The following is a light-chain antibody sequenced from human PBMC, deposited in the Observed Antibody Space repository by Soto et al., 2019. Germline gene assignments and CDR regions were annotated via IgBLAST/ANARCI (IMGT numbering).Light chain of an antibody. J-gene: IGKJ5*01. CDR3: QQRTSWPPS. V-gene: IGKV3-11*01. CDR2: DAS. CDR1: QGVSNH. Sequence: EIVLTQSPATLSLSPGERATLSCKASQGVSNHLVWYQQKSGQAPRLLIYDASNRATDIPARFSGSGSGTDFTLTISSLEPEDFAVYYCQQRTSWPPSFGQGTRLDIK.